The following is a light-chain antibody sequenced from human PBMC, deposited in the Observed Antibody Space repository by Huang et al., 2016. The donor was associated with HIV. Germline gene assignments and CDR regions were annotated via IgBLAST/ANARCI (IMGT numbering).Light chain of an antibody. Sequence: EIVLTQSPGTLSLSPGERATLSCRASQSVSRSYLARYQQKPGQAPRLLIYGASTRASGIPDRFSGSGSGTDFTLTISRLEPEDFSVYYCLQYGSSPGTFGGGTKVEIK. CDR3: LQYGSSPGT. V-gene: IGKV3-20*01. J-gene: IGKJ4*01. CDR1: QSVSRSY. CDR2: GAS.